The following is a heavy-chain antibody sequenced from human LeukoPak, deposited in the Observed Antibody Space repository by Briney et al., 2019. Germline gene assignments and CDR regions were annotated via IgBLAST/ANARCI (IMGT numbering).Heavy chain of an antibody. D-gene: IGHD6-25*01. CDR1: GYSISSGYY. J-gene: IGHJ4*02. CDR3: ARVTAYSSENYFDY. V-gene: IGHV4-38-2*01. Sequence: PSETLSLTCAVSGYSISSGYYWGWIRQPPGKGLVWIGSIYHSGGTYYNPSLKSRVTISVDTSKNQFSLKLSSVTAADTAVYYCARVTAYSSENYFDYWGQGTLVTVSS. CDR2: IYHSGGT.